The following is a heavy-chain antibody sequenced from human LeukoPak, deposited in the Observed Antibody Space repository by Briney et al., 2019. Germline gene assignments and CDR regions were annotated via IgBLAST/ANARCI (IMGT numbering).Heavy chain of an antibody. V-gene: IGHV3-30*18. CDR3: AKFSLVGPSGWYWFDP. J-gene: IGHJ5*02. D-gene: IGHD6-19*01. CDR2: ISYDGSNK. CDR1: GFTFSSYG. Sequence: PGGSLRLSCAASGFTFSSYGMHWVRQAPGKGLEWVAVISYDGSNKYYADSVKGRFTISRDNSKNTLYLQMNSLRAEDTAVYYCAKFSLVGPSGWYWFDPWGQGTLVTVSS.